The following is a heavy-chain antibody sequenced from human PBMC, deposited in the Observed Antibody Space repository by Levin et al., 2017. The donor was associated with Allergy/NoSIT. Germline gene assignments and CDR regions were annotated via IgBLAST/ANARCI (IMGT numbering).Heavy chain of an antibody. CDR2: ISSSGSTI. V-gene: IGHV3-11*01. J-gene: IGHJ6*02. D-gene: IGHD3-10*01. Sequence: SCAASGFTFSDYYMSWIRQAPGKGLEWVSYISSSGSTIYYADSVKGRFTISRDNAKNSLYLQMNSLRAEDTAVYYCARSQGILWLNYYYYGMDVWGQGTTVTVSS. CDR3: ARSQGILWLNYYYYGMDV. CDR1: GFTFSDYY.